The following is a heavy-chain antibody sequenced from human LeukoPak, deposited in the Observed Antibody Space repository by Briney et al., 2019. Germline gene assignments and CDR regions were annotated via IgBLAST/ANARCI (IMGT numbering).Heavy chain of an antibody. Sequence: GGSLRLSCAASGFTFSSYAVHWVRQAPGKGLEWVAVISYDGSNKYYADSVKGRFTISRDNSKNTLYLQMNSLRAEDTAVYYCARDGVAILHLVLYFDYWGQGTLVTVSS. J-gene: IGHJ4*02. V-gene: IGHV3-30-3*01. CDR1: GFTFSSYA. CDR2: ISYDGSNK. CDR3: ARDGVAILHLVLYFDY. D-gene: IGHD2-21*01.